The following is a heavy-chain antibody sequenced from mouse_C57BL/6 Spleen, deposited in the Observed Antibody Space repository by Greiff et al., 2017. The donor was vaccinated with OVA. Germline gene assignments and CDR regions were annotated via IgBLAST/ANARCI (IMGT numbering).Heavy chain of an antibody. CDR2: INTSNGGN. Sequence: QVQLQQPGTELVKPGASVKLSCKASGYTFTSYWMHWVKQRPGQGLEWIGNINTSNGGNNYHEQLKSKATMTVDKSSSTAYMQLSSLTSEDSAVYYCASSYSYAMDYWGQGTSGTVSS. CDR3: ASSYSYAMDY. D-gene: IGHD2-12*01. J-gene: IGHJ4*01. V-gene: IGHV1-53*01. CDR1: GYTFTSYW.